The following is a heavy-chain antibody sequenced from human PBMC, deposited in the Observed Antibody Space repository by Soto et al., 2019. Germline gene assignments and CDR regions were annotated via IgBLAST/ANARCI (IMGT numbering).Heavy chain of an antibody. Sequence: ASVKVSCKVSGYTLTELSMHWVRQAPGKGLEWMGGFDPEDGETIYAQKFQGRVTMTEDTSTDTAYMELSSLRSEDTAVYYCATDLMRSPYGSYTDYWGQGTLVTVSS. D-gene: IGHD1-26*01. CDR3: ATDLMRSPYGSYTDY. CDR1: GYTLTELS. J-gene: IGHJ4*02. CDR2: FDPEDGET. V-gene: IGHV1-24*01.